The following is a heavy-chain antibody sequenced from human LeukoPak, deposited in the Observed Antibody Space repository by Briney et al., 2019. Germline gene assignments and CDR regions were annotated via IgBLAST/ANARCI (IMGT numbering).Heavy chain of an antibody. CDR3: ARDPYYYGSGSYYSFDY. Sequence: GKSLRLSCAASGFTFSSYAMHWVRQAPGKGLEWVAVISYDGSNKYYADSVKGRFTISRDNSKNTLYLQMNSLRAEDTAVYYCARDPYYYGSGSYYSFDYWGQGTLVTVSS. J-gene: IGHJ4*02. V-gene: IGHV3-30-3*01. CDR2: ISYDGSNK. D-gene: IGHD3-10*01. CDR1: GFTFSSYA.